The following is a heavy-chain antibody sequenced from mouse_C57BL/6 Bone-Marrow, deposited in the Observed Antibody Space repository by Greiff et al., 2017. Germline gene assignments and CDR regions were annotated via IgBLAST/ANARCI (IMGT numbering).Heavy chain of an antibody. CDR2: IYPSDSET. D-gene: IGHD1-1*01. CDR3: AKAPYGSSFYWYFDV. J-gene: IGHJ1*03. Sequence: QVQLQQPGAELVRPGSSVKLSCKASGYTFTSYWMDWVKQRPGQGLEWIGNIYPSDSETHYNQKFKDKATLTVDKSSSTAYMQLSSLTSEDSAVYYWAKAPYGSSFYWYFDVWGTGTTVTVSS. V-gene: IGHV1-61*01. CDR1: GYTFTSYW.